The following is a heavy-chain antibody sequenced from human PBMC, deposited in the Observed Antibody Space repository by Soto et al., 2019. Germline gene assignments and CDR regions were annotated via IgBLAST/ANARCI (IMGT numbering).Heavy chain of an antibody. CDR2: INPNSGGT. D-gene: IGHD6-6*01. CDR3: ARGAARPAPPWYFDL. CDR1: GYTFTVYY. Sequence: ASVKGSCKASGYTFTVYYMHWVRQAPGQGLEWMGWINPNSGGTNYAQKFQGWVTMTRDTSISTAYMELSRLRSDDTAVYYCARGAARPAPPWYFDLWGRGTLVTVSS. V-gene: IGHV1-2*04. J-gene: IGHJ2*01.